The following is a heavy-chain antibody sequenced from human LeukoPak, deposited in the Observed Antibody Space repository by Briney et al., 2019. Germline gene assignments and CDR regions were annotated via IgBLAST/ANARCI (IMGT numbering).Heavy chain of an antibody. CDR1: GGSISSSRYY. V-gene: IGHV4-61*05. J-gene: IGHJ4*02. D-gene: IGHD5-18*01. CDR3: ARQTAKNVDTARFDS. Sequence: PSETLSLTCTVSGGSISSSRYYWGWIRQPPGKGLEWIGYIYYSGTTNYSPSLNSRVNISLDTAKNQFSLRLSSVTAADTAVYYCARQTAKNVDTARFDSWGQGTLVTVSS. CDR2: IYYSGTT.